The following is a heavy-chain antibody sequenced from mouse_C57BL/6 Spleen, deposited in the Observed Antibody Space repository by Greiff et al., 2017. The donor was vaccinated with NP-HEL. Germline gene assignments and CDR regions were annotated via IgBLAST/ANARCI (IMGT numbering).Heavy chain of an antibody. V-gene: IGHV1-55*01. CDR3: ARFDYDVAWFAY. D-gene: IGHD2-4*01. J-gene: IGHJ3*01. CDR2: IYPGSGST. CDR1: GYTFTSYW. Sequence: VQLQESGAELVKPGASVKMSCKASGYTFTSYWITWVKQRPGQGLEWIGDIYPGSGSTNYNEKFKSKATLTVDTSSSTAYMQLSSLTSEDSAVYYCARFDYDVAWFAYWGQGTLVTVSA.